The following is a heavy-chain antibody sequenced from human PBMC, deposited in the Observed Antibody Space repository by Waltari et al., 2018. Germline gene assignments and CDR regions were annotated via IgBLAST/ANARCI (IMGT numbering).Heavy chain of an antibody. Sequence: QLVESGGGLVQAGGSLRLSCRASGFSFGRSWMTWVRQAPGKGLEWVANIKRDASEKSYVGSVEGRFTISRDNAENSLYLQMNSLRVEDTAVYYCARDLMRVAGTLWGQGTLVTVSS. J-gene: IGHJ4*02. D-gene: IGHD6-13*01. CDR1: GFSFGRSW. CDR3: ARDLMRVAGTL. CDR2: IKRDASEK. V-gene: IGHV3-7*04.